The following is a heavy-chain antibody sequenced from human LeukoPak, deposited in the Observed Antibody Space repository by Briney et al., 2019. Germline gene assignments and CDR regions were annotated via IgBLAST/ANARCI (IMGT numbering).Heavy chain of an antibody. CDR3: ARTYGSGSYYNEIWFDP. Sequence: SETLSLTCTVSGGSISSGGYYWSWIRQHPGKGLEWIGYIYYSGSTYYNPSLKSRVTISVDTSKNQFSLKLSSVTAADTAVYYCARTYGSGSYYNEIWFDPWGQGTLVTVSS. J-gene: IGHJ5*02. CDR2: IYYSGST. V-gene: IGHV4-31*03. D-gene: IGHD3-10*01. CDR1: GGSISSGGYY.